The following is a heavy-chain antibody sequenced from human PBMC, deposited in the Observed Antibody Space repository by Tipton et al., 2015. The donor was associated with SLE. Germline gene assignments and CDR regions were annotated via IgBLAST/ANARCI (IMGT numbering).Heavy chain of an antibody. CDR1: GFTFSSYS. J-gene: IGHJ4*02. Sequence: SLRLSCTASGFTFSSYSVKWVRQAPGKGLEWVSSISSDSSTIFYADSVKGRFTISRDNAKNSLYLQMNNLRVDDTAVYYCARGGSSTAWYWEDWGQGTLVTVSS. CDR3: ARGGSSTAWYWED. CDR2: ISSDSSTI. D-gene: IGHD6-19*01. V-gene: IGHV3-21*01.